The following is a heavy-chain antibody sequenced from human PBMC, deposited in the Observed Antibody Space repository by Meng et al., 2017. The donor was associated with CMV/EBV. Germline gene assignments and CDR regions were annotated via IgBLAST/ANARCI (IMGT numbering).Heavy chain of an antibody. CDR2: IYPGDSDT. CDR1: GFTFSGSA. D-gene: IGHD1-26*01. V-gene: IGHV5-51*01. Sequence: GESLKISCAASGFTFSGSAMHWVRQASGKGLEWIGIIYPGDSDTRYSPSFQGQVTISADKSISTAYLQWSSLKASDTAMYYCARHGGSGSSGIAFDIWGQGTMVTVSS. CDR3: ARHGGSGSSGIAFDI. J-gene: IGHJ3*02.